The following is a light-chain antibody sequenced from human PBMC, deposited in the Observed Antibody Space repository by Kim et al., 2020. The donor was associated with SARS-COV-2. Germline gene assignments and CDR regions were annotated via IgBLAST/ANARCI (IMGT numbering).Light chain of an antibody. J-gene: IGLJ2*01. V-gene: IGLV2-8*01. CDR1: SSDVGGYNY. CDR3: SSYAGSNKLV. CDR2: EVS. Sequence: GQSVTVSCTGTSSDVGGYNYVSWYQQQPGKAPKLIIYEVSKRPSGVPDRFSGSKSGNTASLTVSGLQAEDEADYYCSSYAGSNKLVFGGGTQLTVL.